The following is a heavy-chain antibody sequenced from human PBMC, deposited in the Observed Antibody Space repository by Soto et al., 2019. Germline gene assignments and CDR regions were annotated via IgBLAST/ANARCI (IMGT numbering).Heavy chain of an antibody. D-gene: IGHD2-2*03. CDR3: ARDFGMDNVPPNWFDP. Sequence: QVPLVQSGAEVKKPGASVKVSCKASGYTFTSYGISWVRQAPGQGLEWMGWISAYNGNTNYAQKLQGRVTMTTDTSTSTAYRELRSLRSDDTAVYYCARDFGMDNVPPNWFDPWGQGTLVTVSS. J-gene: IGHJ5*02. CDR1: GYTFTSYG. V-gene: IGHV1-18*04. CDR2: ISAYNGNT.